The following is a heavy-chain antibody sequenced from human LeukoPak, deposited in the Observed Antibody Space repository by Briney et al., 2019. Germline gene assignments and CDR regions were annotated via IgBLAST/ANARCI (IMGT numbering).Heavy chain of an antibody. V-gene: IGHV1-8*01. CDR2: MNPNSGNT. Sequence: GASVKVSCKASGYTFTSYDINWVRQATGQGLEWMGWMNPNSGNTGYAQKFQGRVTMTRNTSISTAYMELSSLRSEDTAVYYCARDAMIVGYEDYWGQGTLVTVSS. CDR1: GYTFTSYD. D-gene: IGHD3-22*01. CDR3: ARDAMIVGYEDY. J-gene: IGHJ4*02.